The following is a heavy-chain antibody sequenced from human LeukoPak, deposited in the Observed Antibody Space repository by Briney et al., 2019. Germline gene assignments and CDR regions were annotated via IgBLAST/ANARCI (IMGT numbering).Heavy chain of an antibody. Sequence: PSETLSLTCAVYGGSFSGYYWSWIRQPPGKGLEWIGEINHSGSTNYNPSLKSRVTISVDTSKNQFSLKLSSVTAADTAVYYCARIHTMVRGGRENWFDPWGQGTLVTVSS. D-gene: IGHD3-10*01. CDR1: GGSFSGYY. CDR2: INHSGST. J-gene: IGHJ5*02. V-gene: IGHV4-34*01. CDR3: ARIHTMVRGGRENWFDP.